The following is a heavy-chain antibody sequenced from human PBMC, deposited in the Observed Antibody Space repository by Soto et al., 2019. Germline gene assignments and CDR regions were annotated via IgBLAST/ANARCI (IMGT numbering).Heavy chain of an antibody. Sequence: SVKVSGKASGGTFSSYAISWVRQAPGQGLEWMGGIIPIFGTANYAQKFQGRVTITADESTSTAYMELSSLRSEDTAVYYCARTGVVVAATYYYYGMDVWGQGTTVTVSS. CDR3: ARTGVVVAATYYYYGMDV. CDR2: IIPIFGTA. V-gene: IGHV1-69*13. CDR1: GGTFSSYA. D-gene: IGHD2-15*01. J-gene: IGHJ6*02.